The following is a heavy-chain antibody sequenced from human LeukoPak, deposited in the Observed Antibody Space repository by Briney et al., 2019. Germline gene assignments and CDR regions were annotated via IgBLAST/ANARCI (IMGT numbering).Heavy chain of an antibody. CDR1: GGSISSISSNNYH. D-gene: IGHD2-15*01. Sequence: SETLSLTCIVSGGSISSISSNNYHWGWIRQPPGKGLEGIGSIYYSGSTYYNPSLKSRVTISVDTSKNQFSLKLSSVTAADAAVYYCARRYCSGGSCYSDNWFDPWGQGTLVTVSS. CDR2: IYYSGST. CDR3: ARRYCSGGSCYSDNWFDP. J-gene: IGHJ5*02. V-gene: IGHV4-39*01.